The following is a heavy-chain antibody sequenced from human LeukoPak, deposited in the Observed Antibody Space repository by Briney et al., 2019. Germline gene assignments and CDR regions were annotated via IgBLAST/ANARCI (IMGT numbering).Heavy chain of an antibody. CDR1: GFTFSDYY. CDR2: ISSSGSTI. CDR3: ARESLIVSRAFDI. J-gene: IGHJ3*02. Sequence: SGGSLRLSCAASGFTFSDYYMSWIRQAPGKGLEWVSYISSSGSTIYYADSVKGRFTISRDNAKNSLYLQMNSLRAEDTAVYYCARESLIVSRAFDIWGQGTMVTVSS. D-gene: IGHD3-16*02. V-gene: IGHV3-11*04.